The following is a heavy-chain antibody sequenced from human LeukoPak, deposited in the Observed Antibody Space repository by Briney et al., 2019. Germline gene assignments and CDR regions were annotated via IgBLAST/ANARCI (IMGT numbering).Heavy chain of an antibody. Sequence: GGSLRLSCTASGFTISSHAMSWVRQAPGKGLEWVSAISGRDGNRYYADSVKGRFTISRDNSKNTLYLQMNSLRAEDTAVYYYAKRPDDYPFDYWGRGTLVTVSS. J-gene: IGHJ4*02. V-gene: IGHV3-23*01. CDR2: ISGRDGNR. CDR3: AKRPDDYPFDY. D-gene: IGHD5-24*01. CDR1: GFTISSHA.